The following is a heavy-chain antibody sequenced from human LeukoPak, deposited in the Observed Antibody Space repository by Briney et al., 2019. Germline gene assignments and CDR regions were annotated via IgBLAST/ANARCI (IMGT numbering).Heavy chain of an antibody. CDR1: GGSVSSYY. V-gene: IGHV4-59*02. Sequence: SSETLSLTCTVSGGSVSSYYWSWIRQPPGKGLEWIGYIYYSGSTNYNPSLKSRVTISVDTSKNQFSLKLSSVTAADTAVYYCARGRDTIFGVVIPDPFDYWGQGTLVTVSS. J-gene: IGHJ4*02. CDR2: IYYSGST. CDR3: ARGRDTIFGVVIPDPFDY. D-gene: IGHD3-3*01.